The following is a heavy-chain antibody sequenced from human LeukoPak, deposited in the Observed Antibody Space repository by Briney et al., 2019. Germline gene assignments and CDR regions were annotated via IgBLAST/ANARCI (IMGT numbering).Heavy chain of an antibody. CDR1: GFTFSTSW. Sequence: SGGSLRLSCAASGFTFSTSWMNWVRPAPGKGLGWVANIKEDGSEEYYVDSVKGRFTNSRNNARKSLYMQMNSLRVEDTSVYDCARGYSGYEFGYWGQGTLVTVSS. J-gene: IGHJ4*02. D-gene: IGHD5-12*01. V-gene: IGHV3-7*04. CDR3: ARGYSGYEFGY. CDR2: IKEDGSEE.